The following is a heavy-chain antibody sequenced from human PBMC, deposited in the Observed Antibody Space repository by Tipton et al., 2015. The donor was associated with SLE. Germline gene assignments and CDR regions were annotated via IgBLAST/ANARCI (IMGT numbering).Heavy chain of an antibody. D-gene: IGHD2-2*01. Sequence: QLVQSGAEVKNPGASVKVSCKASGYTFTSYGINWVRQAPGQGLEWMGWISGYNGNTNYAQKLQGRVTMTTDTSTSTAYMELRRLRSDDTAVYYCARGLTSQPYFYAMDVWGQGTTVTVS. J-gene: IGHJ6*02. CDR3: ARGLTSQPYFYAMDV. CDR1: GYTFTSYG. CDR2: ISGYNGNT. V-gene: IGHV1-18*01.